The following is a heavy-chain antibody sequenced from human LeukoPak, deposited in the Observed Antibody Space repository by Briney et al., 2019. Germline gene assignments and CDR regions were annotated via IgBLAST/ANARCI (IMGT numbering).Heavy chain of an antibody. Sequence: SETLSLTCTVSGASISSGDYYWSWIRQPPGKGLEWIGSIYYSGSTFHYNPSLKGRVAISIDTSKNQFSQSLSFVTAADTAVYYCASTNCSRSSCFGANWFDPWGQGTLVTVSS. D-gene: IGHD2-2*01. CDR3: ASTNCSRSSCFGANWFDP. CDR2: IYYSGST. J-gene: IGHJ5*02. CDR1: GASISSGDYY. V-gene: IGHV4-30-4*08.